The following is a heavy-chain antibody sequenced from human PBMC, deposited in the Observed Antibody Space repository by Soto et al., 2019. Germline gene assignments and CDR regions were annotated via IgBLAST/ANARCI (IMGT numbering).Heavy chain of an antibody. D-gene: IGHD2-2*02. CDR2: IYYSGTT. CDR1: GGSISSYY. J-gene: IGHJ4*02. Sequence: SETLSLTCTVSGGSISSYYWSWIRQPPGRGLEWIGNIYYSGTTNYNPSLKSRVTISVDTSKNQFSLKLTSVTAADTAVYYCARPRYCSSSSCHTFDYWGQGTRVTVSS. V-gene: IGHV4-59*01. CDR3: ARPRYCSSSSCHTFDY.